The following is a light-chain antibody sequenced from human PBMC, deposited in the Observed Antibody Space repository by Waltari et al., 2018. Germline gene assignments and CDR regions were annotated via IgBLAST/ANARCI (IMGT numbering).Light chain of an antibody. Sequence: QVVVTQEPSLTVSPGGTVTPPCGSSTGAVTSGHYPYWFQQEPGQAPRTLIYDTSNKHSWTPARFSGSLLGGKAALTLSGAQPEDEAAYYCLLSYSDFVVFGGGTKLTVL. V-gene: IGLV7-46*01. CDR1: TGAVTSGHY. J-gene: IGLJ2*01. CDR3: LLSYSDFVV. CDR2: DTS.